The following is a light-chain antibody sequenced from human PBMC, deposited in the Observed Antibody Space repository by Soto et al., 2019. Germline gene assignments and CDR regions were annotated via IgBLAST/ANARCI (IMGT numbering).Light chain of an antibody. CDR3: QQYYSNPWT. CDR2: WAS. V-gene: IGKV4-1*01. CDR1: QSVFYSSNNKIY. J-gene: IGKJ1*01. Sequence: DIVMTQSPDSLAVSLGERATINFKSVQSVFYSSNNKIYLAWYQHKPGQPPKLLIHWASTRESGVPDRFSGGGSGTDFTLTISSLQAEDVAVYYCQQYYSNPWTFGQGTKVDIK.